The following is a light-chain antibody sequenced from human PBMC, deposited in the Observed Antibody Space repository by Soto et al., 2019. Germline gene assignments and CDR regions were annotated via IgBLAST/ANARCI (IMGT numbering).Light chain of an antibody. CDR3: HKYNSAPLT. CDR2: ATS. V-gene: IGKV1-27*01. J-gene: IGKJ4*01. CDR1: QGIAPY. Sequence: DVQMTQSPSSLSAFVGDRVTISCRASQGIAPYLAWFQQKPGKVPKLLIYATSTLQSGVPSRFSGSGSGTDFTLTVTSLQPEDVGTYYCHKYNSAPLTFGGGTKLEIK.